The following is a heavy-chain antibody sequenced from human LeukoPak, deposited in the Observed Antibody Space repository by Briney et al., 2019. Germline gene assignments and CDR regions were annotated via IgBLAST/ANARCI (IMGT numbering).Heavy chain of an antibody. CDR1: GFTFSSYS. V-gene: IGHV3-21*01. CDR2: ISSSSSYI. CDR3: ARTGIAAAGIDY. J-gene: IGHJ4*02. Sequence: PGGSLRLSCAASGFTFSSYSMNWVRQAPGKGLEWVSSISSSSSYIYYADSVKGRFTISGDNAKNSLYLQMNSLRAEDTAVYYCARTGIAAAGIDYWGQGTLVTVSS. D-gene: IGHD6-13*01.